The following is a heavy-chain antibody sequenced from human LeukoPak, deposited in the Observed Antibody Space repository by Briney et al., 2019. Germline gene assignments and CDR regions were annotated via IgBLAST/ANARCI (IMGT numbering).Heavy chain of an antibody. CDR2: ISGSGGST. J-gene: IGHJ5*02. Sequence: GGSLRLSCAASGFTFSSYAMSWVRQAPGKGLEWVSAISGSGGSTYYADSVKGRFTVSRDNSKNTLYLQMNSLRAEDTAVYYCAKGTLRYFDWYPLEFDPWGQGTLVTVSS. V-gene: IGHV3-23*01. D-gene: IGHD3-9*01. CDR3: AKGTLRYFDWYPLEFDP. CDR1: GFTFSSYA.